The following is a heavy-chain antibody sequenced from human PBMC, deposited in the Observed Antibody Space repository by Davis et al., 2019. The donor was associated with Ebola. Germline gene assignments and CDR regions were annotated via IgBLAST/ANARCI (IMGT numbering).Heavy chain of an antibody. D-gene: IGHD3-10*01. CDR3: ARGTGDPQFRGLFEL. CDR1: GLTFSSYD. CDR2: SSTAGDT. V-gene: IGHV3-13*01. J-gene: IGHJ2*01. Sequence: GESLKTPCAASGLTFSSYDMHWVRQAAGKGLEWVSASSTAGDTYYLASVKGRFTISRESAKNHLYLQMNILRAEDTALYYCARGTGDPQFRGLFELWGRGTLVTVSS.